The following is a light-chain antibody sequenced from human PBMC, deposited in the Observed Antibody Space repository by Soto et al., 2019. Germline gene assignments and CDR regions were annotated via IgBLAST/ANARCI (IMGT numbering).Light chain of an antibody. J-gene: IGKJ1*01. V-gene: IGKV3-20*01. CDR3: QLYGSSPWT. CDR1: XXVXXTX. Sequence: EIVXTXSPXTXSLSXGXXATXSCXAXXXVXXTXLAWFQQEPGQAPRLLIHGVSIRATGIPDRFSGSGSGTDFTLTISRLEPEDFAVYYCQLYGSSPWTFGQGTKVEIK. CDR2: GVS.